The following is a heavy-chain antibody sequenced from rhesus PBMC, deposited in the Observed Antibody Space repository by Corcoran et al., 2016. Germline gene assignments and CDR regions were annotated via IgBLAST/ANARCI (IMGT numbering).Heavy chain of an antibody. CDR2: IHSKSKST. J-gene: IGHJ5-2*02. CDR1: GGTISSGYCY. Sequence: QVQLQESGPGVVKPSETLSLTCAVSGGTISSGYCYWSWIRQPPGKGLEWFEGIHSKSKSTNYNPSIKSLVTISKDTSKNQFSLKLSSVTATDPAVYYCAREPSGSLDVWGRGVLVTVSS. CDR3: AREPSGSLDV. V-gene: IGHV4S12*01.